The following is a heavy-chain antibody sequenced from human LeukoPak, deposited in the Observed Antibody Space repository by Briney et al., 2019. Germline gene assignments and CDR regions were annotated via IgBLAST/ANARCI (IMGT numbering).Heavy chain of an antibody. Sequence: GGSLRLSCAVSGFTFSSYAMTWVRQAPGKGLEWVSSLNAAGGNTYYADSVKGRFTISRDNSKNTLYLQMNSLRAEDTAVYYCATWPNYGDYGYLDYWGQGTLVTVSS. CDR2: LNAAGGNT. CDR3: ATWPNYGDYGYLDY. CDR1: GFTFSSYA. V-gene: IGHV3-23*01. D-gene: IGHD4-17*01. J-gene: IGHJ4*02.